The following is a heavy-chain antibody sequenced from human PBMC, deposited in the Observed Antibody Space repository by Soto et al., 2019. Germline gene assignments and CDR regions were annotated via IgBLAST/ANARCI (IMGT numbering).Heavy chain of an antibody. D-gene: IGHD6-13*01. J-gene: IGHJ5*02. Sequence: ASVKVSFKASGYTFTSYGIHWVRHAPGQRLEWMGWINAANGDTKYSPKFQGRVTITRDTSASTAYMELSSLRSEDTAVYYCVRRHVSATGIDWFDPWGQGTLVTVSS. V-gene: IGHV1-3*01. CDR2: INAANGDT. CDR1: GYTFTSYG. CDR3: VRRHVSATGIDWFDP.